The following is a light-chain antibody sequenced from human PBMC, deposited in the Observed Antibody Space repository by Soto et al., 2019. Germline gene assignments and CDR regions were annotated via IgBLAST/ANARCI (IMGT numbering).Light chain of an antibody. V-gene: IGLV2-8*01. J-gene: IGLJ2*01. CDR3: ASYAGSNNFVV. CDR1: SSDVGGYNY. Sequence: QSVLTQPPSASWSPGQSVTISCTGTSSDVGGYNYVSWYQQHPDKAPKLMIYEVTKRPSGVPDRFSGSKSGNTASLTVSGLQAEDEADYYCASYAGSNNFVVFGGGTKLTVL. CDR2: EVT.